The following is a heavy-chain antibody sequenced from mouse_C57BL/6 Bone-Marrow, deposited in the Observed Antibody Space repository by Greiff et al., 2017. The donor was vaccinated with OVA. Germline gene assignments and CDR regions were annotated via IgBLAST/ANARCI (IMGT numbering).Heavy chain of an antibody. CDR2: INPSNGGT. CDR3: ARSPILVRGFDY. Sequence: VQLQQPGTELVKPGASVKLSCKASGYTFTSYWMHWVKQRPGQGLEWIGNINPSNGGTNYNEKFKSKATLTVAKSSSPAYLQLSSLTSEDSAVYYCARSPILVRGFDYWGQGTTLTVSS. CDR1: GYTFTSYW. V-gene: IGHV1-53*01. D-gene: IGHD2-2*01. J-gene: IGHJ2*01.